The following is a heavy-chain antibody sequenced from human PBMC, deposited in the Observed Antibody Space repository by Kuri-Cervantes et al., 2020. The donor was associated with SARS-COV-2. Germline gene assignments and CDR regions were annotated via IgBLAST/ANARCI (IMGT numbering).Heavy chain of an antibody. J-gene: IGHJ4*02. CDR2: INPNSGGT. D-gene: IGHD5-12*01. CDR1: GYTFTGYY. Sequence: ASVMVSCKASGYTFTGYYMHWVRQAPGQGLEWVGWINPNSGGTNYAQKFQGRVTMTRDTSINTAYMELSRLRSDDTAVYYCARPLRWLQRFDYWGQGTLVTVSS. CDR3: ARPLRWLQRFDY. V-gene: IGHV1-2*02.